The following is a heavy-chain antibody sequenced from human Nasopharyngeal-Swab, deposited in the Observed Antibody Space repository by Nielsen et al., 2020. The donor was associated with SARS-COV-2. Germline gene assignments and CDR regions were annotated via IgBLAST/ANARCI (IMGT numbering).Heavy chain of an antibody. J-gene: IGHJ4*02. CDR2: IQQDGSEK. D-gene: IGHD6-19*01. V-gene: IGHV3-7*05. Sequence: GESLKISCAASGFTFSSYWMSWVRQAPGKGLEWVANIQQDGSEKYYVDSVKGRFTISRDNAKNSLYLQMNSLRAEDTAVYYCASSGLSSGWPLDYWGQGTLVTVSS. CDR3: ASSGLSSGWPLDY. CDR1: GFTFSSYW.